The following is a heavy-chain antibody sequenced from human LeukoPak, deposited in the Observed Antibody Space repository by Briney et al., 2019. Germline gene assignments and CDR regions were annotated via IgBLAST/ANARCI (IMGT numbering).Heavy chain of an antibody. CDR1: GVSISRYY. CDR3: ASYGGNSGNAFDI. J-gene: IGHJ3*02. Sequence: KASETLSLTCTVSGVSISRYYWSWVRQPAGKGLEWIGRIYASGNTNYNPSLKSRVAMSVDTSKNQFSLKLRSVTAAATAVYYCASYGGNSGNAFDIWGQGTMVTVSS. D-gene: IGHD4-23*01. V-gene: IGHV4-4*07. CDR2: IYASGNT.